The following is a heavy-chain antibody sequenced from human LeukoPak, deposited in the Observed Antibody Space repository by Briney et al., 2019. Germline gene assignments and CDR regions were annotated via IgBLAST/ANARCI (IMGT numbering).Heavy chain of an antibody. CDR3: ARHNIDDSSGYYQYYFDY. CDR2: IYSGDSDT. V-gene: IGHV5-51*01. D-gene: IGHD3-22*01. Sequence: GESLKISCKGSGYSFTTYWIGWVRQLSGKGLEWMVIIYSGDSDTRYSPSFQGQVTISADKSISTAYLQWSSLKASDTAMYYCARHNIDDSSGYYQYYFDYWGQGTLVTASS. CDR1: GYSFTTYW. J-gene: IGHJ4*02.